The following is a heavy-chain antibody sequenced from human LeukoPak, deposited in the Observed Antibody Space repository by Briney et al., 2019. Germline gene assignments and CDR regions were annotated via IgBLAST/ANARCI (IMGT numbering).Heavy chain of an antibody. CDR1: GGSISSSNW. Sequence: SGTLSLTCAVSGGSISSSNWWSWVRQPPGKGLEWIGEINHSGSTNYNPSLKSRVTISVDTSKNQFSLKLSSVTAADTAVYYCASLEFADPWGQGTLVTVSS. D-gene: IGHD3-10*01. CDR3: ASLEFADP. V-gene: IGHV4-4*02. CDR2: INHSGST. J-gene: IGHJ5*02.